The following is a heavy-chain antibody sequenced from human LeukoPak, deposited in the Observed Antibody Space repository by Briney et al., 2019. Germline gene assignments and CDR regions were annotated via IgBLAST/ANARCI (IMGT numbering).Heavy chain of an antibody. CDR1: GGSISSGSYF. Sequence: PSETLSLTCTVSGGSISSGSYFWGWIRQPPGKGLEWIGSIYYDGRTSYNSSLKSRVTISVDTSKNQFSLRLNSVTAADTAVYYCASSYGSGTPYWGQGTLVTVSS. CDR2: IYYDGRT. V-gene: IGHV4-39*07. J-gene: IGHJ4*02. CDR3: ASSYGSGTPY. D-gene: IGHD3-10*01.